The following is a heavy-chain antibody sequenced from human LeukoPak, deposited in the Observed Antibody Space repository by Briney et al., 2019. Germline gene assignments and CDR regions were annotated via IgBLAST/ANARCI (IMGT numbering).Heavy chain of an antibody. J-gene: IGHJ3*01. V-gene: IGHV1-69*06. CDR1: GDTFSTYS. CDR3: ARLTPSTGPPSGDAFDL. Sequence: ASVKVSCKAFGDTFSTYSINWVRQAPGQGLEWMGGIIPISGTTNYAQKFQGRVTITADKSTSTAYMDLSSLRPEDTAVYYCARLTPSTGPPSGDAFDLWGQGTMVTVSS. D-gene: IGHD2-8*02. CDR2: IIPISGTT.